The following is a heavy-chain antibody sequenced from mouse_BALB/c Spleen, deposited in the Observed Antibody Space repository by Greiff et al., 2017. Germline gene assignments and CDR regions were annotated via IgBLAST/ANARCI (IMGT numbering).Heavy chain of an antibody. Sequence: EVQRVESGGGLVKPGGSLKLSCAASGFTFSSYAMSWVRQTPEKRLEWVATISSGGSYTYYPDSVKGRFTISRDNAKNTLYLQMSSLRSEDTAMYYCARQADGYYDAMDYWGQGTSVTVSS. J-gene: IGHJ4*01. CDR2: ISSGGSYT. D-gene: IGHD2-3*01. V-gene: IGHV5-9-3*01. CDR1: GFTFSSYA. CDR3: ARQADGYYDAMDY.